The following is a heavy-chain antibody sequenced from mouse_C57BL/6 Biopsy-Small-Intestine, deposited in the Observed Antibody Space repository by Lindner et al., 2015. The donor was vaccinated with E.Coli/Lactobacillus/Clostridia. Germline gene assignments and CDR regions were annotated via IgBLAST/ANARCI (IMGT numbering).Heavy chain of an antibody. J-gene: IGHJ4*01. CDR3: ARSEGYGNYPMDY. D-gene: IGHD2-1*01. CDR1: GYIFTDYA. V-gene: IGHV1S137*01. CDR2: ISPYYGDS. Sequence: VQLQESGAELVRPGVSVKISCKGSGYIFTDYAIQWVMQSHVRSLEWIGTISPYYGDSDYNQKFKGKATMTVDRSSSTVYLELARLTFEDSAVYYCARSEGYGNYPMDYWGQGTSLIVSS.